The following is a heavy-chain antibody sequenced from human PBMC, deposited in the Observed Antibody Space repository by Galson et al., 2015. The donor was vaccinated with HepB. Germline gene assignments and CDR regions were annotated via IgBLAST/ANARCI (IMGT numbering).Heavy chain of an antibody. Sequence: FLRQYCAASGISLLEHTFYGAREAPGKGLEWVAVISYDESNKSHADSVKGRSTISRDISKNTLYLQMNSLIVEDTALYFCAKGGGLLTGYRGMDVWGQGTTVTVSS. CDR2: ISYDESNK. J-gene: IGHJ6*02. V-gene: IGHV3-30-3*01. CDR1: GISLLEHT. CDR3: AKGGGLLTGYRGMDV. D-gene: IGHD3-9*01.